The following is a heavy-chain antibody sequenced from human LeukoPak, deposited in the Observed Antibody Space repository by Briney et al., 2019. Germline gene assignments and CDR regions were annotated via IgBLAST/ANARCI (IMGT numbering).Heavy chain of an antibody. CDR3: ARRAGAYSHPYDY. CDR2: IYSGGSGST. Sequence: GGSLRLSCAASGFTVSSNYMSWVRQAPGKGLEWVSVIYSGGSGSTYYADSVKGRFTISRDNSKNTLYLQMNSLRAEDTAVYYCARRAGAYSHPYDYWGQGTLVTVSS. V-gene: IGHV3-53*01. CDR1: GFTVSSNY. J-gene: IGHJ4*02. D-gene: IGHD4/OR15-4a*01.